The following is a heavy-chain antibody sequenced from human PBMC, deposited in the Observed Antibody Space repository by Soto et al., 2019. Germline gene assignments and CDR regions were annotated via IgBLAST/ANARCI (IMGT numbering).Heavy chain of an antibody. CDR1: GGTFSSYA. D-gene: IGHD2-2*02. Sequence: QVQLVQSGAEVKKPGSSVKVSCKASGGTFSSYAISWVRQAPGQGLEWMGGIIPIYGTANYAQKFQGRVTITADESTSTAYMELSSLRSEDTAVYYCARGYCSSTSCYRFRGFDPWGQGTLVTVSS. CDR3: ARGYCSSTSCYRFRGFDP. CDR2: IIPIYGTA. J-gene: IGHJ5*02. V-gene: IGHV1-69*01.